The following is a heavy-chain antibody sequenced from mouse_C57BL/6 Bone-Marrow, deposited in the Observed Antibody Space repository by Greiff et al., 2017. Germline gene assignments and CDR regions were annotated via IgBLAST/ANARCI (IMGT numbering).Heavy chain of an antibody. D-gene: IGHD2-4*01. Sequence: QVQLQQSGAELMKPGASVKLSCKATGYTFTGYWIEWVKQRPGHGLEWIGEILPGSGSTNYNEKFTGKATFTADTSSNTAYMQLRSLTTEDSVIYYCARGSLYEYDGWYFDVWGTGTTVTVSS. V-gene: IGHV1-9*01. CDR2: ILPGSGST. J-gene: IGHJ1*03. CDR1: GYTFTGYW. CDR3: ARGSLYEYDGWYFDV.